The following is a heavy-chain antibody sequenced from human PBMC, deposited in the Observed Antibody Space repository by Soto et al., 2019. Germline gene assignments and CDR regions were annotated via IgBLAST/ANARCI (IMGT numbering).Heavy chain of an antibody. CDR1: GFTFSSYE. CDR3: ARLNPIVVVPTPMGWFDP. V-gene: IGHV3-48*03. J-gene: IGHJ5*02. Sequence: GGSLRLSCAASGFTFSSYEMNWVRQAPGKGLEWVSYISSSGSTIYYADSVKGRFTISRDNAKNSLYLQMNSLRAEDTAVYYCARLNPIVVVPTPMGWFDPWGQGTLVTVSS. CDR2: ISSSGSTI. D-gene: IGHD2-2*01.